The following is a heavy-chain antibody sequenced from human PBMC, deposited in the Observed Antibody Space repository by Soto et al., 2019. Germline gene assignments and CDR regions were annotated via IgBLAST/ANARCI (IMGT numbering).Heavy chain of an antibody. CDR1: GGSFSGYY. D-gene: IGHD3-3*01. J-gene: IGHJ4*02. CDR3: ARGPIITIFGVALDY. CDR2: INHSGST. Sequence: PSETLSLTCAVYGGSFSGYYWSWIRQPPGKGLEWIGEINHSGSTNYNPSLKSRVTISVDTSKNQFSLKLSSVTAADTAVYYCARGPIITIFGVALDYWGQGTLVTVSS. V-gene: IGHV4-34*01.